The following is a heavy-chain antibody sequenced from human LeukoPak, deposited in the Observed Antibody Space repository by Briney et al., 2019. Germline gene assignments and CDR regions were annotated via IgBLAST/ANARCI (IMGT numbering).Heavy chain of an antibody. CDR1: GFSFSGST. CDR2: IKTKAYTYAT. D-gene: IGHD3-22*01. Sequence: GGSLRLSCAASGFSFSGSTIHWVRQASGKGLEWVGRIKTKAYTYATGFSASMKGRFTISRDDSKNTAYLQLNSLKTEDSAVYYCTRLIGYYDTTGYRGYFDYWGQGTLVTASS. CDR3: TRLIGYYDTTGYRGYFDY. V-gene: IGHV3-73*01. J-gene: IGHJ4*02.